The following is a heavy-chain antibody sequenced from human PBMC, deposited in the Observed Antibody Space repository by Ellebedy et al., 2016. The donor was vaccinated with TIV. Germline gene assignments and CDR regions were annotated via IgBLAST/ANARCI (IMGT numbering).Heavy chain of an antibody. D-gene: IGHD3-10*01. Sequence: MPSETLSLTCTVSGGSISSYYWGWIRQPPGKGLEWIGSIYYSGNAYYNPSLKSRVTISVGTSKNQFSLKLSSVTAADTAVYYCARSDLLWFGELSQFDYWGQGTLVTVSS. J-gene: IGHJ4*02. CDR3: ARSDLLWFGELSQFDY. CDR2: IYYSGNA. V-gene: IGHV4-39*01. CDR1: GGSISSYY.